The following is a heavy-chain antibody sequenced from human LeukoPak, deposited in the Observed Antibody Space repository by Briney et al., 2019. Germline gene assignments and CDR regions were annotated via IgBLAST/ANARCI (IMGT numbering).Heavy chain of an antibody. D-gene: IGHD1-26*01. CDR2: INPSSGDT. CDR1: GGTFSSYA. V-gene: IGHV1-2*06. CDR3: ATTSGYFYY. Sequence: ASVKVSCKASGGTFSSYAISWVRQAPGQGLEWMRRINPSSGDTNYAQNFQGRVTMTRDTSISTAYMELSRLRSDDTAVYYCATTSGYFYYWGQGTLVTVSS. J-gene: IGHJ4*02.